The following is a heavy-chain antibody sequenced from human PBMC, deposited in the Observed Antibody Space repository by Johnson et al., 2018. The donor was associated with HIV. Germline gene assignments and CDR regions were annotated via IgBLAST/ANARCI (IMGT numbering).Heavy chain of an antibody. V-gene: IGHV3-11*04. Sequence: QVQLVESGGGLVQPGGSLRLSCAASGFTFSDYYMSWIRQAPGKGLEWVSYISSSGSTIYYADSVKGRFTISRHNAKNSLYLQMNSLRAEDTAVYYCARAREVYYLDAFDIWGQGTMVTVSS. CDR2: ISSSGSTI. J-gene: IGHJ3*02. D-gene: IGHD3-22*01. CDR3: ARAREVYYLDAFDI. CDR1: GFTFSDYY.